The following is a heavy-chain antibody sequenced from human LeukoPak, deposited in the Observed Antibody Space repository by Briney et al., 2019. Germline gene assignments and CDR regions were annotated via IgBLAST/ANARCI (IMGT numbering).Heavy chain of an antibody. D-gene: IGHD3-3*01. CDR1: GGSISSYY. J-gene: IGHJ4*02. CDR3: ARAGGIFGIDY. Sequence: PSETLSLTCTVSGGSISSYYWSWIRQSPGKGLEWIGYIYYSGSTNYNPSLKSRATISVDTSKNQFSLKLSSVTAADTAVYYCARAGGIFGIDYWGQGTLVTVSS. CDR2: IYYSGST. V-gene: IGHV4-59*01.